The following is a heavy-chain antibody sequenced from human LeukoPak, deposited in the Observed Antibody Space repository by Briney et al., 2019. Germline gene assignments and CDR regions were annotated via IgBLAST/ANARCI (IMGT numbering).Heavy chain of an antibody. D-gene: IGHD3-16*01. Sequence: PGGSLRLSCAASGFTFSSYWMSWVRQAPGKGLEWVSALSGSGVNTYYADSVKGRFTISRDNSKNMLYLQMNSLRAEDTAVYYCAKDKVMLVLDAFDIWGQGTMVTVSS. CDR1: GFTFSSYW. CDR3: AKDKVMLVLDAFDI. J-gene: IGHJ3*02. V-gene: IGHV3-23*01. CDR2: LSGSGVNT.